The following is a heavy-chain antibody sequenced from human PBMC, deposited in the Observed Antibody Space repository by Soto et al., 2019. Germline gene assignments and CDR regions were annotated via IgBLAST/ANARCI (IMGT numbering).Heavy chain of an antibody. Sequence: EVQLVESGGGLVQPGGSLRLSCAASGFTLSNNWMHWVHQAPWKGPVWVSRINSAGSSTYYADSVKGRFTSSRESAKNRLYLQMTSLRADDTAVYYFSSGGIAGHWGQGTLVSVSS. V-gene: IGHV3-74*01. CDR3: SSGGIAGH. CDR1: GFTLSNNW. J-gene: IGHJ4*02. CDR2: INSAGSST. D-gene: IGHD6-13*01.